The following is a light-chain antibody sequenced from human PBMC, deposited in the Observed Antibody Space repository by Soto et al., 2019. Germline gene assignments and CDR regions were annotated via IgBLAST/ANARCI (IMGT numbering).Light chain of an antibody. CDR3: QHYDRWPRT. CDR1: QSVSSN. J-gene: IGKJ1*01. V-gene: IGKV3-15*01. Sequence: VMTQSPATLPVSSGETAALSCRASQSVSSNLAWYQQKPGQPPRLLIYGASTRATAVPPRFTASGSGTEFTLTISSLQSADFAVYYCQHYDRWPRTCGQGTKV. CDR2: GAS.